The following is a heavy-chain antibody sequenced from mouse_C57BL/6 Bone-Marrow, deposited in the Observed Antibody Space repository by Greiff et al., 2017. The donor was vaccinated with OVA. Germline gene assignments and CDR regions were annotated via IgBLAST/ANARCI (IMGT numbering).Heavy chain of an antibody. CDR3: ARWGRYYGSSPRAWFAY. V-gene: IGHV1-76*01. CDR1: GYTFTDYY. J-gene: IGHJ3*01. CDR2: IYPGSGNT. Sequence: VQLQESGAELVRPGASVKLSCKASGYTFTDYYINWVKQRPGQGLEWIARIYPGSGNTYYNEKFKGKATLTAEKSSSTAYMQLSSLTSEDSAVYFCARWGRYYGSSPRAWFAYWGQGTLVTVSA. D-gene: IGHD1-1*01.